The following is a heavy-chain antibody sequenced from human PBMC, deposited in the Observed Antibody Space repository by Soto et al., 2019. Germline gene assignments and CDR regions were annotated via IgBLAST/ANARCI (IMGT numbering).Heavy chain of an antibody. V-gene: IGHV3-23*03. Sequence: EVQLLESGGGLVQPGGSLTLSCAASGFTFSDYTMSWVRQAPGKVLECVSVILSDHNTYYADSVRGRFTISRDNSKNTLYLEMNSLRAEDTAVYHCARRTSGYFGYWGQGTRVTVSS. CDR2: ILSDHNT. CDR3: ARRTSGYFGY. CDR1: GFTFSDYT. J-gene: IGHJ4*02. D-gene: IGHD6-19*01.